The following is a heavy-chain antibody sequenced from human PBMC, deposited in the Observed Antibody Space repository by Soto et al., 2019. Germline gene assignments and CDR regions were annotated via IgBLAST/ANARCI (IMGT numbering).Heavy chain of an antibody. V-gene: IGHV5-10-1*01. CDR1: GYSFTSYW. D-gene: IGHD3-9*01. J-gene: IGHJ5*02. Sequence: PGESLKISCKGSGYSFTSYWISWVRQMPGKGLEWMGRIDPSDSYTNYSPSFQGHVTISADKSISTAYLQWSSLKASDTAMYYCARHYDILTGYSNRAPFDPWGQGTLVTVS. CDR2: IDPSDSYT. CDR3: ARHYDILTGYSNRAPFDP.